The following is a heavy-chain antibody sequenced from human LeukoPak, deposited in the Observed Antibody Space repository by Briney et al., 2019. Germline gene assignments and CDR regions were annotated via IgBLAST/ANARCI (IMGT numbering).Heavy chain of an antibody. CDR3: AKDRGYSYGYVDH. Sequence: GGSLRLSCAASGFTFSRFGMHWVRQAPGKGLEWVGVISYDGDNKYYADSVKDRLTISRDNSNNTLHLQMNSLRAEDTAVYYCAKDRGYSYGYVDHWGQGTLVTVSS. CDR1: GFTFSRFG. CDR2: ISYDGDNK. D-gene: IGHD5-18*01. V-gene: IGHV3-30*18. J-gene: IGHJ5*02.